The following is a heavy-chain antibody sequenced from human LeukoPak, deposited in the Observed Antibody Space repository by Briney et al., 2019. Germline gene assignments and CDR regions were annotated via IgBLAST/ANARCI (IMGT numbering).Heavy chain of an antibody. CDR2: MNPNSGNT. CDR3: ARTSRVAAAGRYYFDY. J-gene: IGHJ4*02. D-gene: IGHD6-13*01. Sequence: ASVKVSCKASGYTFTSYDINWVRQATGQGLEWMGWMNPNSGNTGYAQKFQGRVTMTRNTSISTAYMELSSLRSEDTAVYYCARTSRVAAAGRYYFDYWGQGTLVTVSS. CDR1: GYTFTSYD. V-gene: IGHV1-8*01.